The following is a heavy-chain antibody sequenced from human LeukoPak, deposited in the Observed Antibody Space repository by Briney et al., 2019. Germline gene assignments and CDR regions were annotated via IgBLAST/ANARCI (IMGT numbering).Heavy chain of an antibody. V-gene: IGHV4-4*07. J-gene: IGHJ5*02. D-gene: IGHD3-22*01. CDR3: ARLSPGHYYDSSGLDP. CDR1: HASISDKSHS. Sequence: SETLSLTCTVSHASISDKSHSWSWIRQPAGEGLEWIGRIYASGSTTYNPSLQSRIIMSLDTAKSQFSLKLSSVTAADTAVYYCARLSPGHYYDSSGLDPWGQGTLVTVSS. CDR2: IYASGST.